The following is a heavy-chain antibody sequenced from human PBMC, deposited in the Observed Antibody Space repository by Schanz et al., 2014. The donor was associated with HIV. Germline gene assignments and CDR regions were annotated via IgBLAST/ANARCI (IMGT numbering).Heavy chain of an antibody. CDR2: ISADGSSA. Sequence: EVQLVESGGGLVQPGGSLRLSCVDSGFTFRGRWMHWVRQAPGKGLMWVSRISADGSSAYYADSVKGRFTISRDNAKNSLHLQMNSLRAEDTALYYCAKDIGRDVGYGLDVWGQGTTVTVSS. J-gene: IGHJ6*02. V-gene: IGHV3-74*01. CDR3: AKDIGRDVGYGLDV. CDR1: GFTFRGRW. D-gene: IGHD1-26*01.